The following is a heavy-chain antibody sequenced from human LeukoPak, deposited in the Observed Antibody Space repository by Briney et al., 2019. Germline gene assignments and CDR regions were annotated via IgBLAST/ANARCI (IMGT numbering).Heavy chain of an antibody. V-gene: IGHV3-7*01. CDR3: AKEDYSSSFDY. J-gene: IGHJ4*02. CDR2: IKTDGYDK. CDR1: GFTFSNYW. Sequence: GGSLRLSRAASGFTFSNYWMGWVRQAPGKGLEWVANIKTDGYDKYYADSVKGRFTISRDNSKNTLYLQMNSLRAEDTAVYYCAKEDYSSSFDYWGQGTLVTVSS. D-gene: IGHD4-11*01.